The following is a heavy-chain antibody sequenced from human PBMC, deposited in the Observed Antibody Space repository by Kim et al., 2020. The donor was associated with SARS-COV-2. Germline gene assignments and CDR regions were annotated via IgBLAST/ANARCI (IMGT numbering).Heavy chain of an antibody. D-gene: IGHD3-16*02. J-gene: IGHJ3*02. V-gene: IGHV4-59*01. CDR1: GGSISSYY. Sequence: SETLSLTCTVSGGSISSYYWSWIRQPPGKGLEWIGYIYYSGSTNYNPSLKSRVTISVDTSKNQFSLKLSSVTAADTAVYYCARQADYVWGSYRSADAFDIWGQGTMVTVSS. CDR2: IYYSGST. CDR3: ARQADYVWGSYRSADAFDI.